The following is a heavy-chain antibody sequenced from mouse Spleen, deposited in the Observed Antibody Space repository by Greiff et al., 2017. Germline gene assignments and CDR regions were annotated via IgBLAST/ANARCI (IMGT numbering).Heavy chain of an antibody. CDR1: GYTFTSYW. CDR3: AIGRGYGNYWFAY. J-gene: IGHJ3*01. Sequence: QVQLKQPGAELVKPGASVKMSCKASGYTFTSYWITWVKQRPGQGLEWIGDIYPGSGSTNYNEKFKSKATLTVDTSSSTAYMQLSSLTSEDSAVYYCAIGRGYGNYWFAYWGQGTLVTVSA. D-gene: IGHD2-10*02. CDR2: IYPGSGST. V-gene: IGHV1-55*01.